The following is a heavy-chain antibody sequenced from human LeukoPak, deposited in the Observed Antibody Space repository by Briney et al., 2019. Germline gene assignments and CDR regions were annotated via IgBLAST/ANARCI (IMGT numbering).Heavy chain of an antibody. CDR2: VSISSGTI. D-gene: IGHD3-10*01. CDR1: GFTFSGHN. J-gene: IGHJ4*02. V-gene: IGHV3-48*04. Sequence: PGGSLRLSCAASGFTFSGHNMNWVRQAPGKGLEWISFVSISSGTIYYADSVNGRFRISRDNAKNSLYLQMNSLRAEDTAVYYCAKSLAYYGSGSYCDYWGQGTLVTVSS. CDR3: AKSLAYYGSGSYCDY.